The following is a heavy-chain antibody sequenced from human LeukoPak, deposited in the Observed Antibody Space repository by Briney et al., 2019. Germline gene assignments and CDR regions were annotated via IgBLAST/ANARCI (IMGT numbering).Heavy chain of an antibody. CDR1: GFTFSSYS. CDR3: AKDSGGIAAAGTGFDY. J-gene: IGHJ4*02. CDR2: ISSSSSYI. D-gene: IGHD6-13*01. Sequence: GGSLRLSCAASGFTFSSYSMNWVRQAPGKGLEWVSSISSSSSYIYYADSVKGRFTISRDNAKNSLYLQMNSLRAEDTAVYYCAKDSGGIAAAGTGFDYWGQGTLVTVSS. V-gene: IGHV3-21*01.